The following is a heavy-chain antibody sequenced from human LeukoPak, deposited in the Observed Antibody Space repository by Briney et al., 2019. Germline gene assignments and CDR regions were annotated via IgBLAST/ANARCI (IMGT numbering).Heavy chain of an antibody. CDR1: GFTFSNYW. CDR2: INSDGSST. CDR3: AKAPVTSCRGAFCYPFDS. J-gene: IGHJ4*02. D-gene: IGHD2-15*01. Sequence: GGSLRLSCAASGFTFSNYWMHWVRQGPGKGLVWVSRINSDGSSTSYADSVKGRFTISRDNSKNTLYLQMHSLRAEDTAVYYCAKAPVTSCRGAFCYPFDSWGQGTLVTVSS. V-gene: IGHV3-74*01.